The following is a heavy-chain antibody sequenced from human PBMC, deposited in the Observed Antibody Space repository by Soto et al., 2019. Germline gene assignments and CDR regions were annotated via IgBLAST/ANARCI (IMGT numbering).Heavy chain of an antibody. CDR1: GGSVRSGNHF. V-gene: IGHV4-61*01. CDR2: MYYTGVT. Sequence: QVQLQESGPGLLKASETLSLTCSVSGGSVRSGNHFWNWIRQPPGRGLEWLGYMYYTGVTNYNPSIKRRVSMSVDTSKDQFSLNLTSLTAADTAVYYCARGGEPLGYYGLDVWGHGTTVTVSS. CDR3: ARGGEPLGYYGLDV. J-gene: IGHJ6*02.